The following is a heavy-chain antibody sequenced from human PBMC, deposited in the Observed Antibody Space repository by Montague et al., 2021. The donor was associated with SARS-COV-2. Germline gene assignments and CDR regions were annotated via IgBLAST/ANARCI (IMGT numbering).Heavy chain of an antibody. J-gene: IGHJ6*02. Sequence: TLSLTCTVSSGSISSGSYYWSWIRQPAGKGLEWIGRIYTSGSTNYNPSLKSRVTISVDTSKNRFSLKLSSVTAADTAVYYCARASITIFGVADYGMDVWGQGTTVTVSS. D-gene: IGHD3-3*01. CDR3: ARASITIFGVADYGMDV. CDR1: SGSISSGSYY. CDR2: IYTSGST. V-gene: IGHV4-61*02.